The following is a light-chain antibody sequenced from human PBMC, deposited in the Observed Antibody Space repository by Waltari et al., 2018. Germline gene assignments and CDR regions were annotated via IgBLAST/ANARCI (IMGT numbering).Light chain of an antibody. J-gene: IGKJ1*01. CDR3: QQYGSSART. Sequence: ELVLTQSPATLSSSPGERGPLSCRASQSVSSNYLAWYQQRPGLAPRLLIYDASSRATGIPDRFSGSGSGTDFTLTISRLEPEDYAVYCCQQYGSSARTFGQGTKVETK. CDR2: DAS. V-gene: IGKV3D-20*01. CDR1: QSVSSNY.